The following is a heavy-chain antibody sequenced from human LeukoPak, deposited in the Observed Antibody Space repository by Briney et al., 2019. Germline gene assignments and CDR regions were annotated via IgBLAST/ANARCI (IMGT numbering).Heavy chain of an antibody. CDR2: INSDGSST. CDR1: GFTFSSYL. CDR3: ARDQVVVPAAMQFDP. V-gene: IGHV3-74*01. Sequence: PGGSLRLSCAASGFTFSSYLMHWVRQAPGKGLVWVSRINSDGSSTSYADSVKGRFTISRDNAKNTLYLQMNSLRAEDTAVYYCARDQVVVPAAMQFDPWGQGTLVTVSS. J-gene: IGHJ5*02. D-gene: IGHD2-2*01.